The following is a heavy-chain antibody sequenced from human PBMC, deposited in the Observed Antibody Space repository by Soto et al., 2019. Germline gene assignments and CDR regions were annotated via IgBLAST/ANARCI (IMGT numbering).Heavy chain of an antibody. D-gene: IGHD4-17*01. Sequence: QVQLVESGGGVVQPGRSLRLSCAASGFTFSSYAMHWFRQAPGKGLEWVAVISYDGSNKFYADSVKGRFTISRDNSKNTLYLQMNSLRAEDTAVYYCARATVTTNYYYYYVMDVWGQGTTVTVSS. J-gene: IGHJ6*02. V-gene: IGHV3-30-3*01. CDR1: GFTFSSYA. CDR3: ARATVTTNYYYYYVMDV. CDR2: ISYDGSNK.